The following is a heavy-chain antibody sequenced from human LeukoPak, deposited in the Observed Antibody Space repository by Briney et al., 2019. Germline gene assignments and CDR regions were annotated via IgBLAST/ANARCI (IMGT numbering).Heavy chain of an antibody. V-gene: IGHV1-8*01. CDR1: GYTFTSYD. Sequence: GASVKVSCKASGYTFTSYDINWVRQATGQGLEWMGWMNPNSGNTGYAQKFQGRVTMTRNTSISTAYMELSSLRSEDTAVYYCARAGYYYDSSLDLPDWYFDLWGRGTLVTVSS. CDR3: ARAGYYYDSSLDLPDWYFDL. J-gene: IGHJ2*01. CDR2: MNPNSGNT. D-gene: IGHD3-22*01.